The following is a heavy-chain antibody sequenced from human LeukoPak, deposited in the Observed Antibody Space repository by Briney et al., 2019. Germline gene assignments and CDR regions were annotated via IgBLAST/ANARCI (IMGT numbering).Heavy chain of an antibody. CDR3: ARARPYYYYYMDV. Sequence: SETLSLTCTVSGGSISTYYRSWIRQPPGKGLEWIGNIYYTGSTIYNPSLESRVTMSVDTSENQLFLNLTSVTAADTAVYYCARARPYYYYYMDVWGKGTTVTVSS. CDR1: GGSISTYY. CDR2: IYYTGST. J-gene: IGHJ6*03. V-gene: IGHV4-59*01.